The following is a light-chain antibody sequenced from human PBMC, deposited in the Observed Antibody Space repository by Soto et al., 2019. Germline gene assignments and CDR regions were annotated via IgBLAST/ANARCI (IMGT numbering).Light chain of an antibody. CDR1: QSISIW. CDR3: QQYSTYTPRA. J-gene: IGKJ1*01. V-gene: IGKV1-5*03. CDR2: KAS. Sequence: DIQMPQSPSTLSASVGDRVTITCRARQSISIWLAWYQHKPGKAPKILSYKASSLESGVPSRFSASGSGTEFTLTISSLQPDDFATYYCQQYSTYTPRAFGQGTKVDIK.